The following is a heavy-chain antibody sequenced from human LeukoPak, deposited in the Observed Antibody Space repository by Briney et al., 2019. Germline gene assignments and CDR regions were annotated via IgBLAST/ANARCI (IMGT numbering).Heavy chain of an antibody. Sequence: PSETLSLTCTVSGGSVSSGSYYWSWIRQPPGKGLEWIGYIYYSGSTNYNPSLKSRVTISVDTSKTQFSLKLSSVTAADTAVYYCARDRVVPAATRYDYFDYWGQGTLVTVSS. CDR1: GGSVSSGSYY. V-gene: IGHV4-61*01. J-gene: IGHJ4*02. CDR2: IYYSGST. CDR3: ARDRVVPAATRYDYFDY. D-gene: IGHD2-2*01.